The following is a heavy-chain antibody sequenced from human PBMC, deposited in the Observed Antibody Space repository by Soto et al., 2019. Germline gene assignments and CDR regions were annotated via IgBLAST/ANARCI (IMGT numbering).Heavy chain of an antibody. J-gene: IGHJ5*02. D-gene: IGHD2-15*01. CDR2: IIPIFGTA. CDR1: GGTFSSYA. CDR3: AREAGYCSGGSCYPRGWFDP. V-gene: IGHV1-69*12. Sequence: QVQLVQSGAEVKKPGSSVKVSCKASGGTFSSYAISWVRQAPGQGLEWMGGIIPIFGTANYAQKFQGRVTITADESTSTAYMELSSLRSEDTALYYCAREAGYCSGGSCYPRGWFDPWGQGTLVTVSS.